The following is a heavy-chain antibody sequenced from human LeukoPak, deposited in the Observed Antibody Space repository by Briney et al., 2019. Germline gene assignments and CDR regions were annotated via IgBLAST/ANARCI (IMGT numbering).Heavy chain of an antibody. CDR2: IYTSGST. CDR1: GGSISSYY. Sequence: SETLSLTCTVSGGSISSYYWSWIRQPPGKGLEWIGYIYTSGSTNYNPSLKSRVTISVDTTKNKFSLKLSSLTAADTAVYYCAREKMDKGIRGEFVYWGPGTLVTVSS. J-gene: IGHJ4*02. V-gene: IGHV4-4*09. D-gene: IGHD5-18*01. CDR3: AREKMDKGIRGEFVY.